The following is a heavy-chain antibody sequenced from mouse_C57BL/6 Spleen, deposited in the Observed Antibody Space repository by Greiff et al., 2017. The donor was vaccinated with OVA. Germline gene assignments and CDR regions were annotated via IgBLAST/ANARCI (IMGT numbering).Heavy chain of an antibody. CDR3: ASFYDGYRYFDY. CDR2: ISYDGSN. Sequence: DVQLQESGPGLVKPSQSLSLTCSVPGYSITSGYYWNWIRQFPGNKLEWMGYISYDGSNNYNPSLKNRISITRDTSKNQFFLKLNSVTTEDTATYYCASFYDGYRYFDYWGQGTTLTVSS. D-gene: IGHD2-3*01. CDR1: GYSITSGYY. J-gene: IGHJ2*01. V-gene: IGHV3-6*01.